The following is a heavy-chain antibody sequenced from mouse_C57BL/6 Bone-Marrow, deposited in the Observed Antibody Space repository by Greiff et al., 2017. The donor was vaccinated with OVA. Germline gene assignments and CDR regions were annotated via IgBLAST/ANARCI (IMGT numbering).Heavy chain of an antibody. CDR1: GFTFSSYT. D-gene: IGHD1-1*01. Sequence: EVMLVESGGGLVKPGGSLKLSCAASGFTFSSYTMSWVRQTPEKRLEWVATISGGGGNTYYPDSVKGRFTISRDNAKNTLYLQMSSLRSEDTALYYCARHAGYYGSSPAWFAYWGQGTLVTVSA. J-gene: IGHJ3*01. V-gene: IGHV5-9*01. CDR3: ARHAGYYGSSPAWFAY. CDR2: ISGGGGNT.